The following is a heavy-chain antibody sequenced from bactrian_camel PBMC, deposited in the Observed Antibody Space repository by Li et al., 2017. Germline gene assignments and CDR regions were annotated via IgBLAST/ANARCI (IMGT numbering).Heavy chain of an antibody. D-gene: IGHD3*01. V-gene: IGHV3S40*01. Sequence: TWVRQAPGKGLEWVSTINSGGSYTYYADSVKGRFTISRDNAKNTLFLQLNSLKTEDTAMYYCTKALGHDCYLGSWCRSSEYFGYWGQGT. CDR2: INSGGSYT. J-gene: IGHJ6*01. CDR3: TKALGHDCYLGSWCRSSEYFGY.